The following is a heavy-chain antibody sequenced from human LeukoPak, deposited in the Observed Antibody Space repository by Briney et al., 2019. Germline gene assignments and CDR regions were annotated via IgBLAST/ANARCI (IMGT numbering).Heavy chain of an antibody. CDR1: GFTFSSYA. CDR3: ARSATYGSNWFDP. Sequence: GGSLRLSCEASGFTFSSYAMSWVRQASGKGLEWVSAISGSGSSTYYADSVKGRFTISRDNSKNTVYLHMSSLRADDTAIYYCARSATYGSNWFDPWGQGTLVTVSS. D-gene: IGHD3-10*01. CDR2: ISGSGSST. V-gene: IGHV3-23*01. J-gene: IGHJ5*02.